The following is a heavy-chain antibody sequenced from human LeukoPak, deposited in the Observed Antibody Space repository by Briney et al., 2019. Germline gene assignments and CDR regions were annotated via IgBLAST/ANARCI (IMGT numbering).Heavy chain of an antibody. J-gene: IGHJ4*02. CDR3: ARVSIAVSGIPFDY. D-gene: IGHD6-19*01. V-gene: IGHV4-39*01. Sequence: SEPLPLTRTVSGGSISSSSYYWGWIRQPPGKGLEWIGSIYYSGSNYCNPSLKSRVPISVDTSKNQFSLKLSSVTAADTAVFYCARVSIAVSGIPFDYWGQGTLVSVSS. CDR2: IYYSGSN. CDR1: GGSISSSSYY.